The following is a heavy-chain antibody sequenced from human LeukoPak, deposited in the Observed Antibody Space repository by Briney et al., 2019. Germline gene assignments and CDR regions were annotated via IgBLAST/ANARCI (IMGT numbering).Heavy chain of an antibody. CDR2: INPNSGGT. CDR1: GYTFTSYY. V-gene: IGHV1-2*02. D-gene: IGHD3-22*01. CDR3: ARDYDTSVYHIGY. Sequence: ASVKVSCKASGYTFTSYYMHWVRQAPGQGLEWMGWINPNSGGTNSAQNFQGRVTMTRDTSISTAYMELSRLTSDDTAVYYCARDYDTSVYHIGYWGQGTLVTVSS. J-gene: IGHJ4*02.